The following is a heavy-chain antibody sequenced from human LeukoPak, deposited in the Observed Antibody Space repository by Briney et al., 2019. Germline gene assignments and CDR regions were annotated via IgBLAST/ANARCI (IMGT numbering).Heavy chain of an antibody. CDR3: AKIDCSSTSCYKGYFYYYGMDV. J-gene: IGHJ6*02. CDR2: ISSSSSYI. D-gene: IGHD2-2*02. CDR1: GFTFSSYS. Sequence: GGSLRLSCAASGFTFSSYSMNWVRQAPGKGLEWVSSISSSSSYIYYADSVKGRFTISRDNAKNSLYLQMNSLRAEDTAVYYCAKIDCSSTSCYKGYFYYYGMDVWGQGTTVTVSS. V-gene: IGHV3-21*04.